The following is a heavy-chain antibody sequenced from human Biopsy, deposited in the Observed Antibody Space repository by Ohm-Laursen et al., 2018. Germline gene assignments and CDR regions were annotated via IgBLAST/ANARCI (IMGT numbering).Heavy chain of an antibody. CDR1: GGTFSNSA. V-gene: IGHV1-69*04. CDR2: IVPIVGVT. D-gene: IGHD3-10*01. J-gene: IGHJ6*02. CDR3: ARGGSGSGYYGMDV. Sequence: SSVKVSCKASGGTFSNSAINWVRQAPGQGLVYLGRIVPIVGVTNYAQIFQGRITLTADKSTFMVYMELSRLRSDDTAIYYCARGGSGSGYYGMDVWGQGATVSVSS.